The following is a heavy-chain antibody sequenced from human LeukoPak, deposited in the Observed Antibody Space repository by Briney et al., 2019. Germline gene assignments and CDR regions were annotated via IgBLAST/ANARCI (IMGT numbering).Heavy chain of an antibody. CDR3: ARREKSPYYFDY. Sequence: PSETLSLTCTVSGGSISSYYWSWIGQPPGKGLEWIGYIYYSGSTNYNPSLKSRVTISVDTSKNQFSLKLSSVTAADTAVYYCARREKSPYYFDYWGQGTLVTVSS. J-gene: IGHJ4*02. CDR2: IYYSGST. CDR1: GGSISSYY. V-gene: IGHV4-59*01.